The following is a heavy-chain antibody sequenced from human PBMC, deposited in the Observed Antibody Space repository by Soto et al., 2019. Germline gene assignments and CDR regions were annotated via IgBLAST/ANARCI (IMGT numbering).Heavy chain of an antibody. J-gene: IGHJ4*02. V-gene: IGHV3-23*01. Sequence: LSLTCAASGFTFSSYAMSWVRQAPGKGLEWVSAISGSGGSTYYADSVKGRFTISRDNSKNTLYLQMNSLRAEDTAVYYCAKSTIMVVAATFDYWGQGTLVTVSS. CDR2: ISGSGGST. D-gene: IGHD2-15*01. CDR3: AKSTIMVVAATFDY. CDR1: GFTFSSYA.